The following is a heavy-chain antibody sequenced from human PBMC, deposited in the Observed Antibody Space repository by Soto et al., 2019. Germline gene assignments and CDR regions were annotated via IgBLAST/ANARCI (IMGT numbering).Heavy chain of an antibody. CDR3: ARDDKAKGDYSGRWRWFDP. J-gene: IGHJ5*02. Sequence: QVQLVQSGAEVKKPGASVKVSCKASGYTFTSYGISWVRQAPGQGLEWMGWISAYNGNTNYAQKLQGRVTMTTDTSTSTAYMEPRSLRSDDTAVYYCARDDKAKGDYSGRWRWFDPWGQGTLVTVSS. D-gene: IGHD1-26*01. V-gene: IGHV1-18*01. CDR1: GYTFTSYG. CDR2: ISAYNGNT.